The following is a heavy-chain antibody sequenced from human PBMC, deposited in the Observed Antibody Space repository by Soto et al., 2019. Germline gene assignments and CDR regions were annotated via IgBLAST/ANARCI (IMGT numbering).Heavy chain of an antibody. V-gene: IGHV3-74*01. J-gene: IGHJ5*02. CDR3: ARVLTGSYNAFDP. CDR1: GFSFSSYW. CDR2: INSDGSTT. Sequence: EVQLVESGGGLVQPGGSLRLSCAASGFSFSSYWMHWVRQVPGKGLVWVSRINSDGSTTTYADSVKGRFTISRDNAKNTLYLQMNSLRVEDTAVYYCARVLTGSYNAFDPWGQGTLVTVSS. D-gene: IGHD1-26*01.